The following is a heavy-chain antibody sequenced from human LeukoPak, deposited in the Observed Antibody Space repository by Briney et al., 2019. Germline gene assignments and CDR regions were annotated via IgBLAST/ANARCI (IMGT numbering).Heavy chain of an antibody. Sequence: GGSLRLSCAASGFTFTSYSMTWVRQAPGRGLEWVARIKEDGSDIYYVDSVKGRFTISRDNAKRSLYLQMNSLRAEDTAVYYCARDPKYSNSWFFDYWGQGTLVTVSS. J-gene: IGHJ4*02. CDR3: ARDPKYSNSWFFDY. D-gene: IGHD6-13*01. CDR1: GFTFTSYS. CDR2: IKEDGSDI. V-gene: IGHV3-7*01.